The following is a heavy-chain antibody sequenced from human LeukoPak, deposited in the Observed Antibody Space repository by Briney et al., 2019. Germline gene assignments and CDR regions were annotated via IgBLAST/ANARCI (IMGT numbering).Heavy chain of an antibody. Sequence: HPGGSLRLSCAASGFTFSDYYMSWIRQAPGKGLEWVSVIYSGGSTYYADSVKGRFTISRDNAKNTLYLQMNSLRAEDTAVYYCARDVFNGDYYFDYWGQGTLVTVSS. V-gene: IGHV3-66*01. J-gene: IGHJ4*02. CDR2: IYSGGST. D-gene: IGHD4-17*01. CDR3: ARDVFNGDYYFDY. CDR1: GFTFSDYY.